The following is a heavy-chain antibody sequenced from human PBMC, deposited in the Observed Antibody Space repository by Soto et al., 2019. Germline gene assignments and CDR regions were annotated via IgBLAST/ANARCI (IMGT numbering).Heavy chain of an antibody. CDR3: ARVLAMPLSGVNQRYFQH. Sequence: SETLSLTCTVSGDSISTYYWSWIRQPPGKGLEWIGYIYYSGSTNYNPSLKSRVSISVDISKNQFSLHLNSVTAADTAVYYCARVLAMPLSGVNQRYFQHWGQDSLVTVSS. CDR2: IYYSGST. D-gene: IGHD2-2*01. J-gene: IGHJ1*01. V-gene: IGHV4-59*01. CDR1: GDSISTYY.